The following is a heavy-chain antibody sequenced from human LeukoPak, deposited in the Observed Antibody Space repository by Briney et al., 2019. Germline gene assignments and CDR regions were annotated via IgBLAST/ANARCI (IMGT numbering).Heavy chain of an antibody. CDR1: GGTFSSYA. D-gene: IGHD6-13*01. CDR2: IIPILGIA. Sequence: GSSVKVSCKASGGTFSSYAISWVRQAPGQGLEWMGRIIPILGIANYAQKFQGRVTITADKSTSTAYMELSSLRSEDTAVYYCARAPYSSRETIYYYGMGVWGQGTTVTVSS. V-gene: IGHV1-69*04. J-gene: IGHJ6*02. CDR3: ARAPYSSRETIYYYGMGV.